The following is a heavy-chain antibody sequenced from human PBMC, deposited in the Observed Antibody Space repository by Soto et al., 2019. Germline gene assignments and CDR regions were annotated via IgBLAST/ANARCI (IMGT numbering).Heavy chain of an antibody. CDR1: GFTFSDYY. J-gene: IGHJ6*02. Sequence: GGSLRLSCAASGFTFSDYYMSWIRQAPGKGLEWVSYISSSGSTIYYADSVKGRFTISRDNFKNSLYLQMNSLRAEDTAVYYCARGGIAHCSGGSCPNYYYYGMDVWGQGTTVTVSS. D-gene: IGHD2-15*01. CDR2: ISSSGSTI. V-gene: IGHV3-11*01. CDR3: ARGGIAHCSGGSCPNYYYYGMDV.